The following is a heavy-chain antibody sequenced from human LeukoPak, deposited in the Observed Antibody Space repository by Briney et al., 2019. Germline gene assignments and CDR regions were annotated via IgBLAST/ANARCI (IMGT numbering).Heavy chain of an antibody. CDR2: ISSSGSTI. V-gene: IGHV3-11*01. J-gene: IGHJ5*02. CDR3: ARDAIAARRGNWFDP. Sequence: GGSLRLSCAASGCTFSDYYVSWIRQAPGKGLEWVSCISSSGSTIYYADSVKGRFTISRDNAKNSLYLQMNSLRAEDTAVYYCARDAIAARRGNWFDPWGQGTLVTVSS. CDR1: GCTFSDYY. D-gene: IGHD6-6*01.